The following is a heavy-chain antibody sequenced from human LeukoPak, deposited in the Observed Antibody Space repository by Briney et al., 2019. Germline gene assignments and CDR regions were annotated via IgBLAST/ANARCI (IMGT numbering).Heavy chain of an antibody. CDR3: AKGKVVPATIYDY. CDR1: GFTFSGYA. Sequence: PGGSLRLSCAASGFTFSGYAMSWVRQAPGKGLEWVSGFSGGDGSTSYADSVKGRFTISRDNSKNTLYLQMNSLRAEDTAVYYCAKGKVVPATIYDYWGQGTLVTVSS. J-gene: IGHJ4*02. D-gene: IGHD2-2*02. CDR2: FSGGDGST. V-gene: IGHV3-23*01.